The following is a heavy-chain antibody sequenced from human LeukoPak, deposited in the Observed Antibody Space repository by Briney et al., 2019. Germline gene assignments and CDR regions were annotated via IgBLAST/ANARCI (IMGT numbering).Heavy chain of an antibody. CDR1: GGSISGSSYY. CDR2: IYYSGST. J-gene: IGHJ4*02. CDR3: ARRGQQLVRSAFDY. V-gene: IGHV4-39*07. Sequence: PSETLSLTCTVSGGSISGSSYYWGWIRQPPGKGLEWIGSIYYSGSTYYNPSLKSRVTISVDTSKNQFSLKLSSVTAADTAVYYCARRGQQLVRSAFDYWGQGTLVTVSS. D-gene: IGHD6-13*01.